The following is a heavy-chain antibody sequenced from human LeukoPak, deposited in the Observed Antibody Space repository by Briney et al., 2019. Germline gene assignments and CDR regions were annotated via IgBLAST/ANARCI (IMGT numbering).Heavy chain of an antibody. V-gene: IGHV4-34*01. CDR1: GGSFSGYY. CDR2: INHSGST. CDR3: ARGASNYHGSYFDY. Sequence: SETLSLTCAVYGGSFSGYYWSWIRQPPGRGLEWIGEINHSGSTNYNPSLKSRVTISVDTSKNQFSLKLSSVTAADTAVYYCARGASNYHGSYFDYWGQGTLVTVSS. D-gene: IGHD4-11*01. J-gene: IGHJ4*02.